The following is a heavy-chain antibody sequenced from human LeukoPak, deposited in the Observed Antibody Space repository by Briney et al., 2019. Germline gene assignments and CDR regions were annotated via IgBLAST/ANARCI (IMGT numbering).Heavy chain of an antibody. Sequence: SETPSLTCTVSGGSISSYYWSWIRQPPGKGLEWIGYIYYSGSTNYNPSLKSRVTISVDTSKNQFSLKLSSVTAADTAVYYCARDHSYGYSSDAFDIWGQGTMVTVSS. CDR1: GGSISSYY. CDR2: IYYSGST. CDR3: ARDHSYGYSSDAFDI. V-gene: IGHV4-59*01. J-gene: IGHJ3*02. D-gene: IGHD5-18*01.